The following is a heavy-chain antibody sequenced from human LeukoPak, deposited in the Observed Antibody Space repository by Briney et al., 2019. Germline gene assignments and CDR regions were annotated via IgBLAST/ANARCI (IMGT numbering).Heavy chain of an antibody. CDR3: AKDIAVAGTRYYYGMDV. D-gene: IGHD6-19*01. V-gene: IGHV3-23*01. CDR1: GFTFSSYA. Sequence: GGSLRLSCAASGFTFSSYAMSWVRQAPGKGLEWVSAISGSGGSTYYADSVKGRFTISRDNSKNTLYLQMNSLRAEDTAVYYCAKDIAVAGTRYYYGMDVWGQGTTVTVSS. J-gene: IGHJ6*02. CDR2: ISGSGGST.